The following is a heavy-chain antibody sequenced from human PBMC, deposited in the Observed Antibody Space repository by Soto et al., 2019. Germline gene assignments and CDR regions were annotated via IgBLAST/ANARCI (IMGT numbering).Heavy chain of an antibody. D-gene: IGHD2-15*01. CDR1: GFTSHNFA. CDR3: AREPIQIPVGYFDY. V-gene: IGHV3-30-3*01. CDR2: MSFDGSSQ. J-gene: IGHJ4*02. Sequence: QVQLVESGGGVVQTGRSLRLSCAASGFTSHNFAIHWVRQAPGKGLQWVAVMSFDGSSQYYADSVKGRFTISRDNSKNMWYLQMNSLRPEDTAVYYCAREPIQIPVGYFDYCGRGTPVTISS.